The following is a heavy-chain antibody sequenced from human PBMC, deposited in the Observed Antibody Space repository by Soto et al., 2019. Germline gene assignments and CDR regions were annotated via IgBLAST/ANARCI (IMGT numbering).Heavy chain of an antibody. J-gene: IGHJ4*02. V-gene: IGHV4-34*01. D-gene: IGHD3-10*01. CDR1: GGSFSGYY. CDR3: ARGKVVRGSYVTLDY. CDR2: INHSGST. Sequence: QVQLQQWGAGLLKPSETLSLTSAVSGGSFSGYYWSWIRQPPGKGLEWIGEINHSGSTNYNPSLKSRVTLAVDTSKNQFSLKLSSVTAADTAVYYCARGKVVRGSYVTLDYWGQGTLVTVSS.